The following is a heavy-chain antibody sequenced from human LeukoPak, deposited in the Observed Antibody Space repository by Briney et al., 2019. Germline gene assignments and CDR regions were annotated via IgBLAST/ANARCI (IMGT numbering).Heavy chain of an antibody. CDR1: GLTFSSYG. CDR3: AKQIWFGELFDAFDI. Sequence: PGRSLRLSCAASGLTFSSYGMHWVRQAPGKGLEWVAVIPYDGSNKYYADSVKGRFTISRDNSKNTLYLQMNSLRAEDTAVYYCAKQIWFGELFDAFDIWGQGTMVTVSS. J-gene: IGHJ3*02. D-gene: IGHD3-10*01. V-gene: IGHV3-30*18. CDR2: IPYDGSNK.